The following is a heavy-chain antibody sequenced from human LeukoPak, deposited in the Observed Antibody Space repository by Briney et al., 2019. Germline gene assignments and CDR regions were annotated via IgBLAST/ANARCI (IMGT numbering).Heavy chain of an antibody. V-gene: IGHV1-69*13. D-gene: IGHD2-2*01. J-gene: IGHJ4*02. CDR3: ASSCSSTSCYGVREDY. CDR2: IIPIFGTA. CDR1: GGTFSSYA. Sequence: ASVKVSCKVSGGTFSSYAISWVRQAPGQGLEWMGGIIPIFGTANYAQKFQGRVTITADESTSTAYMELSSLRSEDTAVYYCASSCSSTSCYGVREDYWGQGTLVTVS.